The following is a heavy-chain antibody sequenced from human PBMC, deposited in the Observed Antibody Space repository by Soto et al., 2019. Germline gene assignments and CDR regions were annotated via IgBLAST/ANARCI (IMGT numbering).Heavy chain of an antibody. J-gene: IGHJ4*02. CDR3: ARDVYGSGNYHIPY. CDR1: GDSMSVYY. V-gene: IGHV4-4*07. CDR2: IFASGST. Sequence: PSETLSLTCTVSGDSMSVYYRSWIRQSAGKGLEWIGRIFASGSTNYNPSLKSRVSMSLDTSKNLFSLKVTSVTAADTAVYYCARDVYGSGNYHIPYWGQGALVTVSS. D-gene: IGHD3-10*01.